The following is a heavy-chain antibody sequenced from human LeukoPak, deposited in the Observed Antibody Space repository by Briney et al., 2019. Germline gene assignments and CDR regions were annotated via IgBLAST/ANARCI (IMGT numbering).Heavy chain of an antibody. J-gene: IGHJ4*02. D-gene: IGHD3-22*01. Sequence: SETLSLTCTVSGDSIHSVYYFWGWIRQPPGKGLEWIGEINHSGSTNYNPSLKSRVTISVDTSKNQLSLKLSSVTAADTAVYYCARGLDYYDSSGYYYDGYYFDYWGQGTLVTVSS. V-gene: IGHV4-39*07. CDR3: ARGLDYYDSSGYYYDGYYFDY. CDR2: INHSGST. CDR1: GDSIHSVYY.